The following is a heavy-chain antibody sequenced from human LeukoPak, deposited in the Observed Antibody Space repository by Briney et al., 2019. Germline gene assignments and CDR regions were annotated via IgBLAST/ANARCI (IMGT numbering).Heavy chain of an antibody. Sequence: SETLSLTCAVYGGSFSGYYWSWIRQPPGKGLEWIGEINHSGSTNYNPSLKSRVTISVDTSKNQFSLKLSSVTAADTAVYYCARRPKYYDILAGTRARGYWFDPWGQGTLVTVSS. CDR1: GGSFSGYY. J-gene: IGHJ5*02. CDR2: INHSGST. CDR3: ARRPKYYDILAGTRARGYWFDP. D-gene: IGHD3-9*01. V-gene: IGHV4-34*01.